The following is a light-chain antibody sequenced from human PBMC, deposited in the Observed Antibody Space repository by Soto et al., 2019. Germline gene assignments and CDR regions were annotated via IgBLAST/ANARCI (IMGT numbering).Light chain of an antibody. CDR3: SSYTAFRTVL. CDR1: SSDVGANIY. Sequence: QSVLTQPASVSGSPGQSITISCSGSSSDVGANIYVSWYQQHPGKAPKLMIYEVTNRPSGVSYRFSGSRSDNTASLTISGLQAEDEADYYCSSYTAFRTVLFGGGTKLTDL. J-gene: IGLJ2*01. CDR2: EVT. V-gene: IGLV2-14*01.